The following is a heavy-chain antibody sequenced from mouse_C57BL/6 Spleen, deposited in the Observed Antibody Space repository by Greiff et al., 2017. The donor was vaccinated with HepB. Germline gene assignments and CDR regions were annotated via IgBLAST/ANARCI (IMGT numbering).Heavy chain of an antibody. V-gene: IGHV5-17*01. J-gene: IGHJ4*01. D-gene: IGHD1-1*01. CDR1: GFTFSDYG. CDR2: ISSGSSTI. CDR3: ARRDYYGSSLGAMDY. Sequence: EVHLVESGGGLVKPGGSLKLSCAASGFTFSDYGMHWVRQAPEKGLEWVAYISSGSSTIYYADTVKGRFTISRDNAKNTLFLQMTSLRSEDTAMYYCARRDYYGSSLGAMDYWGQGTSVTVSS.